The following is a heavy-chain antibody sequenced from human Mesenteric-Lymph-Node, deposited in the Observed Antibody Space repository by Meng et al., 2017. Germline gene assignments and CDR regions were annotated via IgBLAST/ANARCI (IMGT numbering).Heavy chain of an antibody. J-gene: IGHJ3*01. CDR2: ISKNSDRM. CDR3: AKHSFDAFDV. CDR1: GFTFNNYF. Sequence: GESLKISCEASGFTFNNYFMTWVRQAPGKGLEWVATISKNSDRMFYADSVQGRFTISRDNSKNTVYLQMNGLRAEDTALYYCAKHSFDAFDVWGHGTMVTVSS. V-gene: IGHV3-23*01.